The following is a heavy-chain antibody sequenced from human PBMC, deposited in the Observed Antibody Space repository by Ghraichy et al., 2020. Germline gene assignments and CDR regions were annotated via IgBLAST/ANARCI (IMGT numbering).Heavy chain of an antibody. CDR3: ARLPSPLYGMDV. J-gene: IGHJ6*02. V-gene: IGHV4-4*07. CDR2: IYASGST. Sequence: SQTLSLTCTVSGGSISTYSWSWIRQPAGKGLEWIGRIYASGSTDYNPSLKSRVTMSVDTSKNQFSLKLSSVTAADTAVYYCARLPSPLYGMDVWGQGTTVTVSS. CDR1: GGSISTYS.